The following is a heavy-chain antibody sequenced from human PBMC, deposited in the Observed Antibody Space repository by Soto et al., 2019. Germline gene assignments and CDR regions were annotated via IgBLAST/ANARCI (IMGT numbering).Heavy chain of an antibody. J-gene: IGHJ4*02. V-gene: IGHV3-48*01. CDR1: GFTFSSYS. Sequence: PGGSLRLSCAASGFTFSSYSMNWVRQAPGKGLEWVSYISSSSSTIYYADSVKGRFTISRDNAKNSLYLQMNSLRAEDTAVYYCARTYYYGSGSYYSHWGQGTLVTVSS. CDR3: ARTYYYGSGSYYSH. D-gene: IGHD3-10*01. CDR2: ISSSSSTI.